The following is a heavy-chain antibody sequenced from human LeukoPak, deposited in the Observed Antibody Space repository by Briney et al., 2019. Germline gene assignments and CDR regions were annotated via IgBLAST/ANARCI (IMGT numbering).Heavy chain of an antibody. D-gene: IGHD2-21*02. CDR1: GFTFSSYS. V-gene: IGHV3-21*01. Sequence: GGSLGLSCAASGFTFSSYSMNWVRQAPGKGLEWVSSISSSSSYIYYADSVKGRFTISRDNAKNSLYLQMNSLRAEDTAVYYCARGPYCGGDCTGAFDIWGQGTMVTVSS. CDR3: ARGPYCGGDCTGAFDI. CDR2: ISSSSSYI. J-gene: IGHJ3*02.